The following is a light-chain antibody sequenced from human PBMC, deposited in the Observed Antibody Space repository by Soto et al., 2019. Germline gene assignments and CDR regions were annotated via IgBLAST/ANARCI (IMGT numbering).Light chain of an antibody. CDR2: GAS. CDR3: QQYNNWPPWYT. V-gene: IGKV3-15*01. Sequence: EIVMTQSPATLSVSPGERATLSCRASQSVSSNLAWYQQKPGQAPRLLIYGASTRATGIPARFSGSGSGTEFTPNISSLQSEDFAVYYCQQYNNWPPWYTFGQGTKLEIK. J-gene: IGKJ2*01. CDR1: QSVSSN.